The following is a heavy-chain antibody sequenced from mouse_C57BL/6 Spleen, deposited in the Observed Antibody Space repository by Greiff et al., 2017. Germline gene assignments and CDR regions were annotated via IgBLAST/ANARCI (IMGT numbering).Heavy chain of an antibody. V-gene: IGHV5-17*01. Sequence: EVKLMESGGGLVKPGGSLKLSCAASGFTFSDYGMHWVRQAPEKGLEWVAYISSGSSTIYYADTVKGRFTISRDNAKNTLFLQLTSLRSEDTAMYYCAWSLYGSSYFDYWGQGTTRTVSS. CDR1: GFTFSDYG. CDR3: AWSLYGSSYFDY. D-gene: IGHD1-1*01. CDR2: ISSGSSTI. J-gene: IGHJ2*01.